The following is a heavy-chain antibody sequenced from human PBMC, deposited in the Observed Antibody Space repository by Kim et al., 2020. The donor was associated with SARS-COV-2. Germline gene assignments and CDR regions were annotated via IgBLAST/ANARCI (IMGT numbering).Heavy chain of an antibody. J-gene: IGHJ5*02. D-gene: IGHD3-9*01. CDR3: ARHSSQVLPSLPAPDHHTTLVTPFDP. V-gene: IGHV4-39*01. Sequence: SETLSLTCTVSGGSIIATSYNWGWIRQPPGKGLEWLGSIFDSGSTYYNPSLQSRVTMSVDTSSNQFSLKLSSVTAADTAVYYCARHSSQVLPSLPAPDHHTTLVTPFDPWGQGTLVTVSS. CDR2: IFDSGST. CDR1: GGSIIATSYN.